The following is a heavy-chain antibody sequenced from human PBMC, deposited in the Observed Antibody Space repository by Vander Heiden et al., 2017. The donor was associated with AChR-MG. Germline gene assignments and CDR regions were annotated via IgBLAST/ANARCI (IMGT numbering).Heavy chain of an antibody. CDR2: IYNNGET. V-gene: IGHV3-66*01. D-gene: IGHD3-16*01. CDR3: ARDPFGGLDY. Sequence: VKVVESGGDTVQPGGSLGLTCGASGFNVKNHYMHWVRQAPGKGLEWVSVIYNNGETYYGDSVKGRFTISRDTSKNALYLEMNSLRAEDTAVYYCARDPFGGLDYWGQGTLVTVSS. J-gene: IGHJ4*02. CDR1: GFNVKNHY.